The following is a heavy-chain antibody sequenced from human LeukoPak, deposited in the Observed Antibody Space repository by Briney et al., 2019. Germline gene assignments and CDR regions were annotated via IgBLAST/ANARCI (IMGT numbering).Heavy chain of an antibody. V-gene: IGHV1-18*01. J-gene: IGHJ5*02. CDR1: GYTFTSYG. CDR2: ISAYNGNT. D-gene: IGHD2-2*01. Sequence: ASVKVSCKASGYTFTSYGISWVRQAPGQGLEWMGWISAYNGNTNYAQKLQGRVTMTEDTSTDTAYMELSSLRSEDTAVYYCATGPYCSSTSCYDWFDPWGQGTLVTVSS. CDR3: ATGPYCSSTSCYDWFDP.